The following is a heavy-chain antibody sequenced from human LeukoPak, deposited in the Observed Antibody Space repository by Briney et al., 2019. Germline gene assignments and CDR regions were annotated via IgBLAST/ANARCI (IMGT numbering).Heavy chain of an antibody. V-gene: IGHV4-34*01. CDR1: GGSFSGYY. D-gene: IGHD2-15*01. Sequence: SEILSLTCAVYGGSFSGYYWSWIRQPPGKGLEWIGEINHSGSTNYNPSLKSRVTISVDTSKNQFSLKLSSVTAADTAVYYCARLHCSGGSCYLYFDYWGQGTLVTVSS. J-gene: IGHJ4*02. CDR3: ARLHCSGGSCYLYFDY. CDR2: INHSGST.